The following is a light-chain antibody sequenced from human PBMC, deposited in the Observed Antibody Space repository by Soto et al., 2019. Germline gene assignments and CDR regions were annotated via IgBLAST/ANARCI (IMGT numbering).Light chain of an antibody. CDR1: GSNIGAGYD. Sequence: QSVLTQPPSVSGAPGQSVTISCIGSGSNIGAGYDVHWYQQLPGVAPKLLIFDTTNQPSGVPGRFSGSKSGASASLAITGLLPEDEADFFCQSFDTNLNAVVFGGGTKLTVL. J-gene: IGLJ2*01. CDR3: QSFDTNLNAVV. CDR2: DTT. V-gene: IGLV1-40*01.